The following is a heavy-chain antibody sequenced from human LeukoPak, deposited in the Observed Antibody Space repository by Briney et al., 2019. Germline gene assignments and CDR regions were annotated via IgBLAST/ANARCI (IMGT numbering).Heavy chain of an antibody. D-gene: IGHD3-9*01. CDR2: IIPILGIA. CDR3: ARSGYDILTSDY. J-gene: IGHJ4*02. V-gene: IGHV1-69*04. Sequence: SVMVSCKASGGTFSSYAISWVRQAPGQGLEWMGRIIPILGIANYARKFQGRVTITADKSTSTAYMELSSLRSEDTAVYYCARSGYDILTSDYWGQGTLVTVSS. CDR1: GGTFSSYA.